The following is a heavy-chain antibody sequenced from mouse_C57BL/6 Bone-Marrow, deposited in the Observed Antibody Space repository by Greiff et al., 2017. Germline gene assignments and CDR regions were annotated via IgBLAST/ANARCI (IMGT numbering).Heavy chain of an antibody. V-gene: IGHV14-4*01. CDR2: IDPENGDT. CDR3: TTVLYPYYFDY. D-gene: IGHD2-12*01. Sequence: VQLQQSGAELVRPGASVKLSCTASGFNIKDDYMHWVKQRPEQGLEWIGWIDPENGDTESASKFQGKATITADTSSNTAYLQLSSLTSEDTAVYYCTTVLYPYYFDYWGQGTTLTVSS. CDR1: GFNIKDDY. J-gene: IGHJ2*01.